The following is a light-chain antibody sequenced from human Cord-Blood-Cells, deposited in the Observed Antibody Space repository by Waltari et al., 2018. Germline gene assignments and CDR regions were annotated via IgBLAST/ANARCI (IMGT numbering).Light chain of an antibody. V-gene: IGKV1-5*03. CDR2: KAY. Sequence: DIQLTQSPSTLSASVGHRVTITCRASQRISSWLAWYQQKPGKAPKLLIYKAYSLESGVPSRFSGSGSGTEFTLTISSLQPDDFATYYCQQYNSYPTFGQGTKVEIK. CDR3: QQYNSYPT. CDR1: QRISSW. J-gene: IGKJ1*01.